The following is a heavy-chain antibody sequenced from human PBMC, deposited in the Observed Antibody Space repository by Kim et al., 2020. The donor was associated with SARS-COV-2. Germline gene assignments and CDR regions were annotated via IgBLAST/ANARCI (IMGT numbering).Heavy chain of an antibody. J-gene: IGHJ4*02. D-gene: IGHD6-13*01. CDR3: AGSGQQLTPSEY. V-gene: IGHV4-31*02. Sequence: YYKPSLKSRLTISVDTSKNQFSLTLTSVTAADTAVYFCAGSGQQLTPSEYWGQGTLVSVSS.